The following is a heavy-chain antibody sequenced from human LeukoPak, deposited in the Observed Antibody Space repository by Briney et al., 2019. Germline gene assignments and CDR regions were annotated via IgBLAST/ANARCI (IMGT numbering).Heavy chain of an antibody. J-gene: IGHJ4*02. D-gene: IGHD5-18*01. CDR3: AKDGAVDTAMGFDY. V-gene: IGHV3-23*01. Sequence: PGGSLRLSCAASGFTFSSYAMSWVRQAPGKGLEWVSAISGSGGRTYYADSVKGRFTISRDNSKNTLYLQMNSLRAENTAVYYCAKDGAVDTAMGFDYWGQGTLVTVSS. CDR1: GFTFSSYA. CDR2: ISGSGGRT.